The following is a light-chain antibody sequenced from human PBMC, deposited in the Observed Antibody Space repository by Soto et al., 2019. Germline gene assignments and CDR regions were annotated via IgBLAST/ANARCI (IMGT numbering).Light chain of an antibody. CDR2: GAS. CDR3: QQYGGPTRT. Sequence: EIVLTPSPGTLSLSPGAGSTLSCRASQSVGGTFLAWYQQKGGQAPRLLIHGASNRATGIPDSFSGSGSGTDFTLKIRRLEPEEFAVYDCQQYGGPTRTVGQGNK. J-gene: IGKJ1*01. CDR1: QSVGGTF. V-gene: IGKV3-20*01.